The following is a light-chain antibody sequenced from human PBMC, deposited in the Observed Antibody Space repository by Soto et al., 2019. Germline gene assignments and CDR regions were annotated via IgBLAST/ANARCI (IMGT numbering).Light chain of an antibody. Sequence: QSVLTQRRPVSGSPGQSVTISCTGTSSDVGNYNYVSWYQQHPGKAPKVMIYDVNKWPSGVPDRFSGSKSGNTASLTISGLQAEDEADYYCCSYAGSYTWVFGGGTKVTVL. CDR2: DVN. CDR3: CSYAGSYTWV. J-gene: IGLJ3*02. CDR1: SSDVGNYNY. V-gene: IGLV2-11*01.